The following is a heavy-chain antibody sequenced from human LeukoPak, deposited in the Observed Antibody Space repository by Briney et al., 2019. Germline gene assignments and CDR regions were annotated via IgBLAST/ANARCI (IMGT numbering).Heavy chain of an antibody. Sequence: GGSLRLSCAASGFTVSSNYMSWVRQAPGKGLEWVSVIYSGGTTLYADSVKGRFTISRDNSKNTLCLQMNSLRAEDTAVYYCARDSSGYYYAFDVWGQGTVVIVSS. J-gene: IGHJ3*01. CDR2: IYSGGTT. CDR3: ARDSSGYYYAFDV. D-gene: IGHD3-22*01. V-gene: IGHV3-66*01. CDR1: GFTVSSNY.